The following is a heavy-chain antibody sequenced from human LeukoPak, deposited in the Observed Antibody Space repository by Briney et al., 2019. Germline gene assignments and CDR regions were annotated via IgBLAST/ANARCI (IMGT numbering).Heavy chain of an antibody. D-gene: IGHD3-10*01. CDR3: AKGTGASYYYYYYMDV. CDR1: GFTFTYYA. V-gene: IGHV3-30*02. J-gene: IGHJ6*03. Sequence: GGSLRLSCAASGFTFTYYAIHWVRQAPGKGLEWVAFIRYDGTNKNYADSVKGRFTISRDNSKNTLYLQMNSLRVEDTAVYYCAKGTGASYYYYYYMDVWGKGTTVTISS. CDR2: IRYDGTNK.